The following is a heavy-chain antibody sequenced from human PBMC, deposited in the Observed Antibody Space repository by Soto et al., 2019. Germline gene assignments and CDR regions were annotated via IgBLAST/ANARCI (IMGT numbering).Heavy chain of an antibody. J-gene: IGHJ4*02. CDR3: ARVPRREQWLVPRKYYFDY. CDR1: GYTFTSYD. V-gene: IGHV1-8*01. Sequence: ASVKVSCKASGYTFTSYDINWVRQATGQGLEWMGWMNPNSGKTGYAQKIQGRVTMTRNTSISTAYMVLSSLRSEDTAVYYFARVPRREQWLVPRKYYFDYWGQGTLVTVSS. D-gene: IGHD6-19*01. CDR2: MNPNSGKT.